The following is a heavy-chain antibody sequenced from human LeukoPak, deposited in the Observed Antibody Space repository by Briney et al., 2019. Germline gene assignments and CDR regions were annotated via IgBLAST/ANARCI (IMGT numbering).Heavy chain of an antibody. J-gene: IGHJ4*02. Sequence: SQTLSLTCTVSGGSISSGSYYWSWLRQPAGKGLEWIGRIYTSGSTNYSPSLKSRVTMSVDTSKNQFSLKLSSVTAADTAVYYCARLDADSTGWVGYYFDYWGQGSLVTVSS. CDR3: ARLDADSTGWVGYYFDY. D-gene: IGHD6-19*01. V-gene: IGHV4-61*02. CDR1: GGSISSGSYY. CDR2: IYTSGST.